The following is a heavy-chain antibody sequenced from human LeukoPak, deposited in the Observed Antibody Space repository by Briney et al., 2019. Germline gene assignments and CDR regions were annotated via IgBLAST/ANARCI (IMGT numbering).Heavy chain of an antibody. Sequence: TGGSLRLSCTASGFTFSSYAISWVRQAPGKGLEWVSAISKSGDSTYYADSVKGRFTISRDNSKNTIYLQMNSLRVEDTAVYYCAKLSGWTRWFFDYWGQGTVVTVSS. CDR3: AKLSGWTRWFFDY. D-gene: IGHD6-19*01. J-gene: IGHJ4*02. CDR2: ISKSGDST. CDR1: GFTFSSYA. V-gene: IGHV3-23*01.